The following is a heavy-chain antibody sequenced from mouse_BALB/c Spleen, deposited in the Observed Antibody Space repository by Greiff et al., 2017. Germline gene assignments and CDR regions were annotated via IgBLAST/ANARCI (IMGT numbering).Heavy chain of an antibody. CDR2: IDPANGNT. CDR3: ARVGYDYDSMDY. Sequence: EVQLQQSGAELVKPGASVKLSCTASGFNIKDTYMHWVKQRPEQGLEWIGRIDPANGNTKYDPKFQDKATITADTSSNTAYLQLSSLTSEDTAVYYCARVGYDYDSMDYWGQGTSVTVSS. D-gene: IGHD2-4*01. CDR1: GFNIKDTY. J-gene: IGHJ4*01. V-gene: IGHV14-3*02.